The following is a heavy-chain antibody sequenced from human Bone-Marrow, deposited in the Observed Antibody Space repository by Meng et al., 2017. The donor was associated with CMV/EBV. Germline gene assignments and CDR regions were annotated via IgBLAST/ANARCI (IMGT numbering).Heavy chain of an antibody. D-gene: IGHD3-22*01. Sequence: ASVKVSCKASGYTFTGYYMHWVRQAPGQGLEWMGWINPNSGGTNYAQKFQGRVTMTRDTSTSTAYMELSRLRSDDTAVYYCARADDSSGYYGYWGQGTLVTVSS. J-gene: IGHJ4*02. V-gene: IGHV1-2*02. CDR2: INPNSGGT. CDR1: GYTFTGYY. CDR3: ARADDSSGYYGY.